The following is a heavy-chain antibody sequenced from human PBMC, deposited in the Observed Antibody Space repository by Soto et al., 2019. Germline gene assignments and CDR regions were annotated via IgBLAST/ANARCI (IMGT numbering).Heavy chain of an antibody. CDR2: ISGSGGST. Sequence: GGSLRLSCAASGFTFSSYAMSWVRQAPGKGLEWVSAISGSGGSTYYADSVKGRFTISRDNSKNTLYLQMNSLRAEDTAGDDYTKVPEGGPRKMRSGFDYFDYWGQGTLVTVSS. V-gene: IGHV3-23*01. CDR1: GFTFSSYA. J-gene: IGHJ4*02. D-gene: IGHD3-3*01. CDR3: TKVPEGGPRKMRSGFDYFDY.